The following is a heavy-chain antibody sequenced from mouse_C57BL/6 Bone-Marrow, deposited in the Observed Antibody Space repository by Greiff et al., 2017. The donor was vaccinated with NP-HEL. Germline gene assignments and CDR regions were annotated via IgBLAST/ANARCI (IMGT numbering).Heavy chain of an antibody. D-gene: IGHD1-1*01. Sequence: EVQLVESGGGLVKPGGSLKLSCAASGFTFSSYAMSWVRQTPDKRLEWVATISDGGSYTYYPDNVKGRFTISRDNAKNNLYLQMSRMKSEDTAMYYCVRDGYYDSSYCAMDYWGQGTSVTVSS. CDR2: ISDGGSYT. CDR3: VRDGYYDSSYCAMDY. V-gene: IGHV5-4*01. J-gene: IGHJ4*01. CDR1: GFTFSSYA.